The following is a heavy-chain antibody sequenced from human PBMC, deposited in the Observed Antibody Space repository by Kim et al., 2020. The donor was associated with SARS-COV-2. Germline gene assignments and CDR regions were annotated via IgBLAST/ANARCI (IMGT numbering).Heavy chain of an antibody. D-gene: IGHD3-22*01. CDR2: IYYSGST. CDR3: ARPFHYDISGTGWFDP. V-gene: IGHV4-39*01. CDR1: GGSISSSSYY. Sequence: SETLSLTCTVSGGSISSSSYYWGWIRQPPGKGLEWIGSIYYSGSTYYNPSLKSRVTISVDTSKNQFSLKLSSVTAADTAVYYCARPFHYDISGTGWFDP. J-gene: IGHJ5*02.